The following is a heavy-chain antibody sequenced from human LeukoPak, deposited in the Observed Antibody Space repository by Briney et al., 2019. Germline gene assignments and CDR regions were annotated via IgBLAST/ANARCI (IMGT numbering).Heavy chain of an antibody. D-gene: IGHD2-2*01. Sequence: PSETLSLTCTVSGGSISSYYWSWIRQPAGKGLEWIGSIYTSGSTNYNPSLKSRVTMSVDTSKNQFSLKLSSVTAADTAVYYRARDFPYCSSTSCYLGTWGQGTLVTVSS. CDR1: GGSISSYY. CDR3: ARDFPYCSSTSCYLGT. V-gene: IGHV4-4*07. CDR2: IYTSGST. J-gene: IGHJ1*01.